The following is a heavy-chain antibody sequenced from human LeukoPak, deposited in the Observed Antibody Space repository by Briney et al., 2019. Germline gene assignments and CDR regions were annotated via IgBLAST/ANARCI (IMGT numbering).Heavy chain of an antibody. Sequence: SETLSLTCTVSGGSISSSSYYWGWIRQPPGKGLEWIGSIYYSGSTYYNPSLKSRVTISVDTSKNQFSLKLSSVTAADTAVYYCASSYGSGSPPNYYGMDVWGQGTTVTVSS. V-gene: IGHV4-39*07. CDR1: GGSISSSSYY. CDR3: ASSYGSGSPPNYYGMDV. D-gene: IGHD3-10*01. J-gene: IGHJ6*02. CDR2: IYYSGST.